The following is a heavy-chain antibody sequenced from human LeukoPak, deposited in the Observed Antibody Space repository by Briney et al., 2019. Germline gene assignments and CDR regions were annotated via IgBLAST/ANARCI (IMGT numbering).Heavy chain of an antibody. CDR1: GFTVSTNY. CDR3: ARNGHYDFWSGDYYFDY. J-gene: IGHJ4*02. CDR2: IYNGDNT. V-gene: IGHV3-66*02. D-gene: IGHD3-3*01. Sequence: GGSLRLSCAASGFTVSTNYMSWVRQAPGKGLEWVSVIYNGDNTYYADSVKGRFTISRDNSKSTLYLQMNSLRAEDTAVYYCARNGHYDFWSGDYYFDYWGQGTLVTVSS.